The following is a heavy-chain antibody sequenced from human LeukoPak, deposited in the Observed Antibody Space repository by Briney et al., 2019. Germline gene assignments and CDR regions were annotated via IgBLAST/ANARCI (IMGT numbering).Heavy chain of an antibody. CDR3: AREEIYDSSGYYYTLDY. J-gene: IGHJ4*02. V-gene: IGHV5-51*01. D-gene: IGHD3-22*01. CDR1: GSIFTSYW. Sequence: GESLKLSWQGSGSIFTSYWIGRGRELPGNGLEWMGIIYPGDSDTRYSQSFQGQATISADKSISTAYLQWSSLKASDTAMYYCAREEIYDSSGYYYTLDYWGQGTLVTVSS. CDR2: IYPGDSDT.